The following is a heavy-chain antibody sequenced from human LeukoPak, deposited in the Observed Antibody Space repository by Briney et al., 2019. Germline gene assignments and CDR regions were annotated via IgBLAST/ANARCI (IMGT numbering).Heavy chain of an antibody. CDR2: IGDNGGDT. D-gene: IGHD1-1*01. Sequence: GGSLRLSCAASGFTFSRYAMHWVRQAPGKGLEWVSAIGDNGGDTKYADSVKGRFTISRDNSRNTLYLQLSSLRVEDTAIYYCGRDWKLDYWGQGTLVTVSS. J-gene: IGHJ4*02. CDR1: GFTFSRYA. CDR3: GRDWKLDY. V-gene: IGHV3-23*01.